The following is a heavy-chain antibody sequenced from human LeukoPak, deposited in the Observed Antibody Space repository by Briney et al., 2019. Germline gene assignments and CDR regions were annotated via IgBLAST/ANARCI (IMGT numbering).Heavy chain of an antibody. CDR1: GFTFSSYS. V-gene: IGHV3-48*01. CDR3: ARDMDGFTAPLEFDI. Sequence: GGSLRLSCAASGFTFSSYSMNWVRQAPGKGLEWVSYIGISSSTIDYADSVKGRFTISRDNAKNSLYLQMNSLRAEDTAVYYCARDMDGFTAPLEFDIWGQGTMVTVSS. CDR2: IGISSSTI. D-gene: IGHD5-24*01. J-gene: IGHJ3*02.